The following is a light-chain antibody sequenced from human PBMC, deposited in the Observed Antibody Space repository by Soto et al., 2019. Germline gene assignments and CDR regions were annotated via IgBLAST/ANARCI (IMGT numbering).Light chain of an antibody. CDR1: SSDVGGYNF. CDR3: SSYTSSSTLLYV. V-gene: IGLV2-14*01. J-gene: IGLJ1*01. CDR2: DVT. Sequence: QSALTQPASVSGSPGQSITISCTGTSSDVGGYNFVSWYQQHPGIAPKLMIYDVTNRPSGVSNRFSGSKSGITASLTISGVQAEDEADYYCSSYTSSSTLLYVFGTGTKVTVL.